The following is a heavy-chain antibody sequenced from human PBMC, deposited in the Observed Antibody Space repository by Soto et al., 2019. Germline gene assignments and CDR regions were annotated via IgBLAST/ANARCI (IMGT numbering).Heavy chain of an antibody. CDR1: GFTFSSYS. CDR3: ARDRDWYFDL. Sequence: EVQLVESGGGLVKPGGSLRLSRAASGFTFSSYSMNWVRQAPGKGLEWVSSISSSSSFIYYADSVKGRFTISRDNAKNSLYLQMNSLRADDTAVYYCARDRDWYFDLWGRGTLVTVSS. V-gene: IGHV3-21*01. CDR2: ISSSSSFI. D-gene: IGHD3-10*01. J-gene: IGHJ2*01.